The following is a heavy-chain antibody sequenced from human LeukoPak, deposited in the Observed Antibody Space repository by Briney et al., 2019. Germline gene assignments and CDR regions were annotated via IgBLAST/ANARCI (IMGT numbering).Heavy chain of an antibody. V-gene: IGHV4-34*01. Sequence: KSSETLSLTCAVYGGSFSGYYWSWIRQPPGKGLEWIGEINHSGSTNYNPSLKSRVTISVDTSKNQFSLKLSSVTAADTAVYYCARGSGYQNNWFDPWGQGTLVTVSS. D-gene: IGHD3-22*01. CDR1: GGSFSGYY. J-gene: IGHJ5*02. CDR2: INHSGST. CDR3: ARGSGYQNNWFDP.